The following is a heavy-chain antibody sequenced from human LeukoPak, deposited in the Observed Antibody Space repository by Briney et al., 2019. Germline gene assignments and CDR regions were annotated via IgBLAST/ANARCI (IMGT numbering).Heavy chain of an antibody. D-gene: IGHD6-13*01. V-gene: IGHV3-23*01. Sequence: GGSLRLSCAASGFTFSSYAMSWVRQAPGKGLEWVSAISGSGGSTYYADSVKGRFTISRDNSKNTLYLQMNSLRAEDTAVYYCARGGSSSWRIDYWGQGTLVTVSS. CDR2: ISGSGGST. CDR1: GFTFSSYA. J-gene: IGHJ4*02. CDR3: ARGGSSSWRIDY.